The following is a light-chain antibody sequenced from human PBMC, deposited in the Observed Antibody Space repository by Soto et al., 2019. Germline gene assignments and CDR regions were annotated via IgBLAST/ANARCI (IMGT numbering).Light chain of an antibody. J-gene: IGLJ1*01. V-gene: IGLV2-14*03. Sequence: SVLTQPASVSGAPGQSITISCAGTSSDVGGYNYVSWYQHHPGKVPQLMIYDVSNRPSGVSNRFSGPKSGNTASLTISGLQPEDEADYYCYSYTTSNTYVFGTGTKSPS. CDR2: DVS. CDR1: SSDVGGYNY. CDR3: YSYTTSNTYV.